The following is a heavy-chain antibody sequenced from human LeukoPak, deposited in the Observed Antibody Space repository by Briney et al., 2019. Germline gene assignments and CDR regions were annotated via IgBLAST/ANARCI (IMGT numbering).Heavy chain of an antibody. V-gene: IGHV4-59*01. Sequence: SETVSLTCTVSVCSISRYYWSWIRQPPGKGLEWIGYIYYSGSTNYNPSLKSRVTISVDTSKNQFSLKLSSVTAADAAVYYCAGGELLFDYWGQGTLVTVSS. CDR2: IYYSGST. J-gene: IGHJ4*02. CDR3: AGGELLFDY. CDR1: VCSISRYY. D-gene: IGHD3-10*01.